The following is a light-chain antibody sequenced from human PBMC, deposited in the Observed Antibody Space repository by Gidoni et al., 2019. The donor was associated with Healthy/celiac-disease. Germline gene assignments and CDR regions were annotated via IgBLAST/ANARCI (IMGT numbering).Light chain of an antibody. CDR1: SGHSSYA. CDR2: LNSDGSH. J-gene: IGLJ3*02. Sequence: QLVLTQSPSASASLGPSVKLTCTLSSGHSSYAIAWHQQQPEKGPRSLMKLNSDGSHSKGDGIPDRFSGSSSGAERYLTSSSLQSEDEADYYCQTWGTGIQVFGGGTKLTVL. V-gene: IGLV4-69*01. CDR3: QTWGTGIQV.